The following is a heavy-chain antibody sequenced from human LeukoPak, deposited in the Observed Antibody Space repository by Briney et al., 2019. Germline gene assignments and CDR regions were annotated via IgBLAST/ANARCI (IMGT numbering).Heavy chain of an antibody. CDR3: ARSGEISGYDISFDY. CDR1: GYTFTSYG. D-gene: IGHD5-12*01. V-gene: IGHV1-2*02. CDR2: INPNSGVT. J-gene: IGHJ4*02. Sequence: ASVKVSCKASGYTFTSYGISWVRQAPGRGLEWMGWINPNSGVTNYAQKFQGRVTMTRDTSISTAYMELSRLRSDDTAVYYCARSGEISGYDISFDYWGQGTLVTVSS.